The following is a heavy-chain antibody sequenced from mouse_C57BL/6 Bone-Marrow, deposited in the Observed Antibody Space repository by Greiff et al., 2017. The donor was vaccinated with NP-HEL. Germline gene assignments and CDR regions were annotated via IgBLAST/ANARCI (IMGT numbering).Heavy chain of an antibody. CDR3: ARYNYYGSSAWYFDV. J-gene: IGHJ1*03. CDR1: GYSFTGYY. D-gene: IGHD1-1*01. CDR2: INPSTGGT. Sequence: VQLQQSGPELVKPGASVKISCKASGYSFTGYYMNWVKQSPEKSLEWIGEINPSTGGTTYNQKFKAKATLTVDKSSSTAYMQLKSLTSEDSAVYYCARYNYYGSSAWYFDVWGTGTTVTVSS. V-gene: IGHV1-42*01.